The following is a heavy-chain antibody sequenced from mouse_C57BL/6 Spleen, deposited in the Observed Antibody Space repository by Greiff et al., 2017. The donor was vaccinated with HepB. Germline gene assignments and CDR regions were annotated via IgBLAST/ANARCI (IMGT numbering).Heavy chain of an antibody. CDR2: ISYDGSN. V-gene: IGHV3-6*01. Sequence: DVQLQESGPGLVKPSQSLSLTCSVTGYSITSGYYWNWIRQFPGNKLEWMGYISYDGSNNYNPSLKNRISITRDTSKNQFFLKLNSVTTEDTATYYCARDYYGSRNFDYWGQGTTLTVS. CDR1: GYSITSGYY. J-gene: IGHJ2*01. CDR3: ARDYYGSRNFDY. D-gene: IGHD1-1*01.